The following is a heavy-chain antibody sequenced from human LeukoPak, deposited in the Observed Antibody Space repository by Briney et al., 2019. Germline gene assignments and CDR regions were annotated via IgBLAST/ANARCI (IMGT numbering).Heavy chain of an antibody. CDR1: GFTFDDYT. J-gene: IGHJ4*02. V-gene: IGHV3-9*01. CDR2: ISWNSGSI. Sequence: GRSLRLSCAASGFTFDDYTMHWVRQAPGKGLEWVSGISWNSGSIGYADSVKGRFTISRDNAKNSLYLQMNSLRGDDTALYYYAKDRRNDFDYWGQGALVTVSS. D-gene: IGHD1-14*01. CDR3: AKDRRNDFDY.